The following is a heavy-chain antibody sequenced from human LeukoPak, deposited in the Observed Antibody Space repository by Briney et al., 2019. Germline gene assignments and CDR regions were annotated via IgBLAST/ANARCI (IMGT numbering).Heavy chain of an antibody. CDR2: INHSGST. V-gene: IGHV4-34*01. CDR3: ARTLSRYCSSTSCSRRWFDP. Sequence: SETLSLTCAVYGGSFSGYYWSWIRQPPGKGLEWIGEINHSGSTNYNPSVKSRVTISVDTSKNQFSLKLSSVTAADTAVYYCARTLSRYCSSTSCSRRWFDPWGQGTLVTVSS. D-gene: IGHD2-2*01. CDR1: GGSFSGYY. J-gene: IGHJ5*02.